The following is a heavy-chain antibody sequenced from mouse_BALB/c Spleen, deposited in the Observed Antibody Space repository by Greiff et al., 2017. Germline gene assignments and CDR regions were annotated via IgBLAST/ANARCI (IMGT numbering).Heavy chain of an antibody. J-gene: IGHJ1*01. V-gene: IGHV1-87*01. CDR3: ARESYYGNYGSFDV. CDR1: GYTFTSYW. Sequence: VQLQESGAELARPGASVKLSCKASGYTFTSYWMQWVKQRPGQGLEWIGAIYPGDGDTRYTQKFKGKATLTADKSSSTAYMQLSSLASEDSAVYYCARESYYGNYGSFDVWGAGTTVTVSS. CDR2: IYPGDGDT. D-gene: IGHD2-1*01.